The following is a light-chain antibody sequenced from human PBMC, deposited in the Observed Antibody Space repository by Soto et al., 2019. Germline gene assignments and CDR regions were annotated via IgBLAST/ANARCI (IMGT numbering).Light chain of an antibody. V-gene: IGKV1-33*01. J-gene: IGKJ2*01. Sequence: DIQMTQSPSSLSASVGDRVTITCQASQDISNYLNWYQQKPGKAPKLLIYDASNLETGVPSRFSGSGSGTDFTFTISSLQPEDFATYYCQQYISFSDSFGQGTKLEIK. CDR3: QQYISFSDS. CDR2: DAS. CDR1: QDISNY.